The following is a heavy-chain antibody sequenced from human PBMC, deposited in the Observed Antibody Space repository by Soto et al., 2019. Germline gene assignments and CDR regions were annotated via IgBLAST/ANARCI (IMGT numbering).Heavy chain of an antibody. CDR3: ARDRGYSRIEYYFDY. V-gene: IGHV3-48*03. D-gene: IGHD6-13*01. CDR1: GFTFSSYE. Sequence: GGSLRLSCAASGFTFSSYEMNWVRQAPGKGLEWVSYISSSGSTTYYADSVKGRFTISRDNAKNSLYLQMNSLRAEDTAVYYCARDRGYSRIEYYFDYWGQGTLVTVSS. CDR2: ISSSGSTT. J-gene: IGHJ4*02.